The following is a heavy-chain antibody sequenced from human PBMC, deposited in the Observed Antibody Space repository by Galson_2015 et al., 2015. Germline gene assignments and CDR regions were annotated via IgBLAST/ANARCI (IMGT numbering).Heavy chain of an antibody. CDR2: IHYGGSP. J-gene: IGHJ6*02. CDR3: ARDSYGSPVSMDV. D-gene: IGHD3-10*01. V-gene: IGHV4-31*02. Sequence: IHYGGSPYYNPSLRGRVTISVDTSKNQFSLRLTSVTAVDTAVYFCARDSYGSPVSMDVWGQGTTVSVSS.